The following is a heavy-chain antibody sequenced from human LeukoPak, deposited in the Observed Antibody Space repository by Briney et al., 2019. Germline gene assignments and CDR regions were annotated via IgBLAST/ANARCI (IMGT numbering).Heavy chain of an antibody. J-gene: IGHJ6*03. CDR2: IIPIFGTA. CDR1: GGTFSSYA. V-gene: IGHV1-69*05. D-gene: IGHD2-2*01. CDR3: AGRGCSSTSCYYYYMDV. Sequence: GASVKVSCKASGGTFSSYAISWVRQAPGQGLEWMGGIIPIFGTANYAQKFQGRVTITTDESTSTAYMELSSLRSEDTAVYYCAGRGCSSTSCYYYYMDVWGKGTTVTVSS.